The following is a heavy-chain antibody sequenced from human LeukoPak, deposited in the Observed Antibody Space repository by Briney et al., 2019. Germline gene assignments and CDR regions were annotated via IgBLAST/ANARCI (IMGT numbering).Heavy chain of an antibody. V-gene: IGHV3-33*01. CDR1: GFTFSHYG. CDR2: IWNDGSNK. D-gene: IGHD4-11*01. CDR3: ATAVQRSFAYTNSLEY. J-gene: IGHJ4*02. Sequence: GGSLRLSCAAAGFTFSHYGMHWVRQAPGRGLERVAVIWNDGSNKYYADSVKGRFTISRDNSQNTVDLHMNSLRAEDTAVYYCATAVQRSFAYTNSLEYWGQGTLVTVSS.